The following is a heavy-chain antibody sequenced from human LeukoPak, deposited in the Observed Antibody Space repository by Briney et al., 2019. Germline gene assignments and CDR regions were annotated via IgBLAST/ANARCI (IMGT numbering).Heavy chain of an antibody. CDR3: ARDRYYDSSANFDY. V-gene: IGHV3-30-3*01. Sequence: GGSLRLSCAASGFTFSSYAMHWVRQAPGKGLEWVAVISYDGSNKYYADSVKGRFTTSRDNSKNTLYLQMNSLRAEDTAVYYCARDRYYDSSANFDYWGQGTLVTVSS. J-gene: IGHJ4*02. D-gene: IGHD3-22*01. CDR2: ISYDGSNK. CDR1: GFTFSSYA.